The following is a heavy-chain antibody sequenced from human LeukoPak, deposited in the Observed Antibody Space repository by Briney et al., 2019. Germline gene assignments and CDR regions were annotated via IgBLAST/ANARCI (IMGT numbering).Heavy chain of an antibody. V-gene: IGHV5-51*01. CDR2: IYPGDSDT. D-gene: IGHD2-2*01. Sequence: GESLKISCKGSGYSFTSYWIGWVRQMPGKGLEWMGIIYPGDSDTRYSPSFQGQVTISADKSISTAYLQWSSLKASDTAMYYCARLPVAGYCSTSCYDPTQRDDAFDIWGQGTMVTVSS. CDR3: ARLPVAGYCSTSCYDPTQRDDAFDI. J-gene: IGHJ3*02. CDR1: GYSFTSYW.